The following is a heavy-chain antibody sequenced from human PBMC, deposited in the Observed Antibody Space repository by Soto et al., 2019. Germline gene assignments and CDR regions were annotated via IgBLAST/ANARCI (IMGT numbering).Heavy chain of an antibody. J-gene: IGHJ6*02. CDR2: IYYIGST. V-gene: IGHV4-31*03. CDR1: GGSISSGGYY. CDR3: ARLLWFGELSGYYGMDV. Sequence: QVQLQESGPGLVKPSQTLSLTCTVSGGSISSGGYYWSWIRQHPGKGLEWIGYIYYIGSTYYNPSLKSRFTISVDTSKNQFPLKLSSVTAADTAVYYCARLLWFGELSGYYGMDVWGQGTTVTVSS. D-gene: IGHD3-10*01.